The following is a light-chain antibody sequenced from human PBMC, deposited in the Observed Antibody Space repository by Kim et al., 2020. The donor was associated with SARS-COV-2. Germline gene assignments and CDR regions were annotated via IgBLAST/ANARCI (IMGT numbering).Light chain of an antibody. CDR3: QQYGSSPPWT. CDR1: QSVSSNY. J-gene: IGKJ1*01. CDR2: GAS. V-gene: IGKV3-20*01. Sequence: PGERATLSCRASQSVSSNYLAWYQQKPGQAPRLLINGASSRATCIPDRFSGSGSGTDFTLTISRLEPEDFAVYYCQQYGSSPPWTFGQGTKVDIK.